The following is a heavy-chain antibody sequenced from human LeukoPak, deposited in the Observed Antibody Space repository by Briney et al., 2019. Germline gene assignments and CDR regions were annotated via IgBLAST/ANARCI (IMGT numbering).Heavy chain of an antibody. V-gene: IGHV3-30-3*01. CDR3: ARDTDYYFDY. Sequence: GGSLRLSCAASGFTFSSYAMHWVRQAPGKGLEWVAIISYDGSNKYYADSVKGRFTISRDNSKNTLYLQMNSLRAEDTAVYYCARDTDYYFDYWGQGTLVTVSS. J-gene: IGHJ4*02. CDR2: ISYDGSNK. CDR1: GFTFSSYA. D-gene: IGHD2-21*02.